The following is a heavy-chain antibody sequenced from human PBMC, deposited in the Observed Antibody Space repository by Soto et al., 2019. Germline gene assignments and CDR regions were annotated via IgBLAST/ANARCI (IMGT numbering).Heavy chain of an antibody. Sequence: ASVEVCCKASGYIFASCYIQWVRQAPGQGLEWMGIINPSGGTTTYAQKFQGRVTMTRDTSTSTVYMELSSLRSEDTAVYYCARGPATAPDAYWGLGTLVTVS. CDR2: INPSGGTT. CDR1: GYIFASCY. J-gene: IGHJ4*02. CDR3: ARGPATAPDAY. D-gene: IGHD2-2*01. V-gene: IGHV1-46*01.